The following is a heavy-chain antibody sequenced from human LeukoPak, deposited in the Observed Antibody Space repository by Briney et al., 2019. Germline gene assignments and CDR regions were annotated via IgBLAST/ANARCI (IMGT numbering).Heavy chain of an antibody. Sequence: GGSLRLSCAASGFTFSSYWMHWVRQAPGRGLVCVSRINSEGTSTSYADSVKGRFTISRDNAKNTLYLRMNSLRAEDTAVYYCARAIHLVGAFDIWGQGTMVTVSS. J-gene: IGHJ3*02. CDR2: INSEGTST. CDR1: GFTFSSYW. V-gene: IGHV3-74*01. D-gene: IGHD1-26*01. CDR3: ARAIHLVGAFDI.